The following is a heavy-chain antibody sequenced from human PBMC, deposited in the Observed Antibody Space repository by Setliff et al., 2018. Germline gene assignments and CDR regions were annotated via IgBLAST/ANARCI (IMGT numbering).Heavy chain of an antibody. Sequence: SVKVSCKASGGTFSSYAISWVRQAPGQGLEWMGGIIPILGIANYAQKLQGRVTITADESTSTAYMELSSLRSEDTAVYYCARGIEPLLPVPDYWGQGTLVTVSS. J-gene: IGHJ4*02. CDR2: IIPILGIA. CDR1: GGTFSSYA. V-gene: IGHV1-69*10. CDR3: ARGIEPLLPVPDY. D-gene: IGHD3-10*01.